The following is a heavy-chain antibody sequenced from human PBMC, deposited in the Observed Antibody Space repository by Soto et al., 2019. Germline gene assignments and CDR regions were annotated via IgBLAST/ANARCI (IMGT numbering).Heavy chain of an antibody. Sequence: SETLSLTCTVSGGSISSYYWSWIRQPAGKGLEWIGRIYTSGSTNYNPSLKSRVTMSVDTSKNQFSLRLSSVTAADTAVYYCARATYYYDSSGPAGGAFDIWGQGTMVTVSS. D-gene: IGHD3-22*01. CDR1: GGSISSYY. V-gene: IGHV4-4*07. CDR3: ARATYYYDSSGPAGGAFDI. J-gene: IGHJ3*02. CDR2: IYTSGST.